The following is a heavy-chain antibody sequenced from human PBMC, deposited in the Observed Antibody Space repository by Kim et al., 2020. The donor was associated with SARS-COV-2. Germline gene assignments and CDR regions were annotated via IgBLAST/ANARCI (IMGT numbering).Heavy chain of an antibody. Sequence: ADSVKGRFTISRDNSKNTLYLQMNSLRAEDTAVYYCAKDVGIAAAGTGDYWGQGTLVTVSS. V-gene: IGHV3-23*01. D-gene: IGHD6-13*01. J-gene: IGHJ4*02. CDR3: AKDVGIAAAGTGDY.